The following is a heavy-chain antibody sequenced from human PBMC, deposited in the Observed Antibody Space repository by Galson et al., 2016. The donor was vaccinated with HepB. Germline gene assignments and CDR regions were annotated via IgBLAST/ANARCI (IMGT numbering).Heavy chain of an antibody. CDR2: IKQDESLK. CDR3: VRGGLYDDQIMDF. CDR1: GFTFSTYY. Sequence: SLRLSCAASGFTFSTYYMIWVRQAPGKGLEWVANIKQDESLKSYVDSVKGRFTISRDNAKNSLYLQMNSLRAKDTDVYYCVRGGLYDDQIMDFWGQGTLVTVSS. V-gene: IGHV3-7*03. D-gene: IGHD3-16*01. J-gene: IGHJ4*02.